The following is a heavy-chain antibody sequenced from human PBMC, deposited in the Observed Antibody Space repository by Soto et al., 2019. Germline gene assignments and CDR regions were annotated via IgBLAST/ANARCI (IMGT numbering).Heavy chain of an antibody. CDR3: ARGGGSSSWTFDY. Sequence: LSLTCAVSGGSISSGGYSWSWIRQPPGKGLEWIGYIYHSGSTYYNPSLKSRVTISVDRSKNQFSLKLSSVTAADTAVYYCARGGGSSSWTFDYWGQGTLVTVSS. J-gene: IGHJ4*02. CDR1: GGSISSGGYS. CDR2: IYHSGST. D-gene: IGHD6-13*01. V-gene: IGHV4-30-2*01.